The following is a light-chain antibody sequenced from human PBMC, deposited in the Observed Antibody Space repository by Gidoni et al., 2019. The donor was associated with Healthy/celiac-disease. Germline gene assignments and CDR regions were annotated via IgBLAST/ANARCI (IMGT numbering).Light chain of an antibody. V-gene: IGLV3-19*01. CDR2: GKN. CDR3: DSRDTSGNHVV. J-gene: IGLJ2*01. Sequence: SSALTQDPAVSVALGQTVTITCQGDSLRSYYAAWFQQKPGQAPVIISYGKNNRPSGIPDRFSGSSSGKTASLTIAGAQVEDEADYYRDSRDTSGNHVVFGGGTKLTVL. CDR1: SLRSYY.